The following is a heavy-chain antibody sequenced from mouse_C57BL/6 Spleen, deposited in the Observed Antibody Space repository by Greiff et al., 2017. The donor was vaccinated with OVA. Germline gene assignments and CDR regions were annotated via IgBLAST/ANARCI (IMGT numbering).Heavy chain of an antibody. CDR2: IDPSDSYT. CDR3: ARSGSSSFTCDY. Sequence: VQLQQPGAELVMPGASVKLSCKASGYTFTSYWMHWVKQRPGQGLEWIGEIDPSDSYTNYNQKFKGKSTLTVDKSSSTAYMQLSSLTSEDSAVYYCARSGSSSFTCDYWGQGTTLTVSS. J-gene: IGHJ2*01. V-gene: IGHV1-69*01. D-gene: IGHD1-1*01. CDR1: GYTFTSYW.